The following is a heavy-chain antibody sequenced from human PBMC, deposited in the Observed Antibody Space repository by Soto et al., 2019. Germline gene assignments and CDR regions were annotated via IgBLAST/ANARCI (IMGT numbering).Heavy chain of an antibody. CDR3: ARERTTVVSYDAFDI. Sequence: PSETLSLTCTFSCGSIISGGYYWSWIRQHPGKGLERIGYIYYSGSTYYNPSLKSRVTISVDTSKNQFSLKLSSVTAADTAVYYCARERTTVVSYDAFDIWGQGTMVTVSS. CDR1: CGSIISGGYY. CDR2: IYYSGST. D-gene: IGHD4-17*01. V-gene: IGHV4-31*03. J-gene: IGHJ3*02.